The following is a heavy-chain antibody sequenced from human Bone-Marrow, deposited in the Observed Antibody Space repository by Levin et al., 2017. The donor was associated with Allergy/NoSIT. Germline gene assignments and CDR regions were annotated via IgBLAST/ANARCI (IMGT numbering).Heavy chain of an antibody. CDR1: GFTFSGSA. CDR2: IRSKANSYAT. J-gene: IGHJ2*01. V-gene: IGHV3-73*01. Sequence: GESLKISCAASGFTFSGSAMHWVRQASGKGLEWVGRIRSKANSYATAYAASVKGRFTISRDDSKNTAYLQMNSLKTEDTAVYYCTRLRSDSQQTRRYCSSTSCFYWYFDLWGRGTLVTVSS. D-gene: IGHD2-2*01. CDR3: TRLRSDSQQTRRYCSSTSCFYWYFDL.